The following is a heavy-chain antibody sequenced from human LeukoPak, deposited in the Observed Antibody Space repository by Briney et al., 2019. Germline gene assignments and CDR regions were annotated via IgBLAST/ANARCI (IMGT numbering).Heavy chain of an antibody. Sequence: GSLRLSCAASGFTFSNAWMSWVRQPPGKGLEWIGEINHSGSTNYNPSLKSRVTISVDTSKNQFSLKLSSVTAADTAVYYCARVSRQWLALTRRSYFDYWGQGTLVTVSS. V-gene: IGHV4-34*01. D-gene: IGHD6-19*01. CDR1: GFTFSNAW. CDR2: INHSGST. CDR3: ARVSRQWLALTRRSYFDY. J-gene: IGHJ4*02.